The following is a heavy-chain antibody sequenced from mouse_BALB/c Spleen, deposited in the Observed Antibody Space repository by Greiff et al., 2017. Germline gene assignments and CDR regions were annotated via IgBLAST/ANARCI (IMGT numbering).Heavy chain of an antibody. D-gene: IGHD2-1*01. CDR1: GYTFTDYA. J-gene: IGHJ3*01. CDR3: ARKGNGNYGDGFAY. V-gene: IGHV1S137*01. CDR2: ISTYYGDA. Sequence: QVQLQQSGAELVRPGVSVKISCKGSGYTFTDYAMHWVKQSHAKSLEWIGVISTYYGDASYNQKFKGKATMTVDKSSSTAYMELARLTSEDSAIYYCARKGNGNYGDGFAYWGQGTLVTVSA.